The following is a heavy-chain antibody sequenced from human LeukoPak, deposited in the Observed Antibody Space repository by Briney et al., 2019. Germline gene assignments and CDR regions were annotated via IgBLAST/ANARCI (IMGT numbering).Heavy chain of an antibody. CDR3: AKDRLAYYYDSSGYYGLHDY. D-gene: IGHD3-22*01. Sequence: PGGSLRLSCAASGFTFSSYAMSWVRQAPGKGLEWVSAISGSGGSTYYADSVKGRFTISRDNSKNTLYLQMNSLRAEDTAVYYCAKDRLAYYYDSSGYYGLHDYWGQGTLVTVSS. CDR1: GFTFSSYA. J-gene: IGHJ4*02. V-gene: IGHV3-23*01. CDR2: ISGSGGST.